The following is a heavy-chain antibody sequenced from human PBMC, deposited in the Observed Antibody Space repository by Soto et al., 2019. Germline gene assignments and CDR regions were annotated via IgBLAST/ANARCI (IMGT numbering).Heavy chain of an antibody. Sequence: PGGSLRLSCAASGFTFSSYAMSWVRQAPGKGLEWVSAISGSGGSTYYADSVKGRFTISRDNSKNTLYLQMNSLRAEDTAVYYCAKDFDILTGYLDGMDVWGQGTTVTVSS. D-gene: IGHD3-9*01. CDR1: GFTFSSYA. CDR2: ISGSGGST. J-gene: IGHJ6*02. CDR3: AKDFDILTGYLDGMDV. V-gene: IGHV3-23*01.